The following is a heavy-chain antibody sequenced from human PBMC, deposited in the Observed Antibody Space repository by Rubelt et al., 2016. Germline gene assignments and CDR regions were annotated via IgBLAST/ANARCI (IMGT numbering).Heavy chain of an antibody. J-gene: IGHJ4*02. CDR1: GFSVSRKY. CDR3: ARESEVSGWFEG. D-gene: IGHD6-19*01. Sequence: EVQLVESGGGLVQPGGSLRLSCAASGFSVSRKYMSWVRQAPGKGLEWVSIIYSDDNPYYAESVKGRFTIPRHNSKNILYLQMNSLRSEDTAVYFCARESEVSGWFEGWGQGTLVTVSS. CDR2: IYSDDNP. V-gene: IGHV3-53*04.